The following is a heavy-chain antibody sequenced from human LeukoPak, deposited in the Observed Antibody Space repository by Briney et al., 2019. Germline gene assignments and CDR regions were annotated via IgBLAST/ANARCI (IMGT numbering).Heavy chain of an antibody. CDR2: MRQDGSEK. Sequence: GGSLRLSCAASGXTFSNYWVTWVRQAPGKGLEWVANMRQDGSEKYYVDSVKGRFTISRDNAKNSLYLQMNSLRAEDTAVYYCARVTYGDYYWGQGTLVTVSS. CDR1: GXTFSNYW. V-gene: IGHV3-7*05. J-gene: IGHJ4*02. D-gene: IGHD4-17*01. CDR3: ARVTYGDYY.